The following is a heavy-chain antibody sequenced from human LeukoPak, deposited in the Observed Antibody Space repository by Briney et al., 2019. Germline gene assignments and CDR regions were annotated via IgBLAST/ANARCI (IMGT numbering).Heavy chain of an antibody. J-gene: IGHJ4*02. CDR1: GGSISSGDYY. CDR2: IYYSGST. D-gene: IGHD2/OR15-2a*01. CDR3: ARAPFHRGGGDYFDY. V-gene: IGHV4-30-4*08. Sequence: SETLSLTCTVSGGSISSGDYYWSWIRQPPGKGLEWIGYIYYSGSTYYNPSLKSRVTISVDTSKNQFSLKLSSVTAADTAVYYCARAPFHRGGGDYFDYWGQGTLVTVSS.